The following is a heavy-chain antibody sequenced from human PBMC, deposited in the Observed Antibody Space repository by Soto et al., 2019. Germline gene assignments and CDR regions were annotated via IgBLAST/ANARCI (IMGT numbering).Heavy chain of an antibody. CDR2: TYYRSKWYY. Sequence: SQTLSLTCAISGDSVSSNSAAWYWIRQSPSRGLELLGKTYYRSKWYYDYAVSVESRITFNPDTSKNQFSLHLNSVTPEDTAVYYSARYGSPLGQNDFKFWGRGTRVAV. J-gene: IGHJ3*01. CDR3: ARYGSPLGQNDFKF. V-gene: IGHV6-1*01. CDR1: GDSVSSNSAA. D-gene: IGHD1-1*01.